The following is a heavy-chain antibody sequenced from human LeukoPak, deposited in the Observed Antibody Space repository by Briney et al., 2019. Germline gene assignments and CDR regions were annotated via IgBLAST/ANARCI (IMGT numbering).Heavy chain of an antibody. Sequence: GGSLRLSCAASGFTFSGYYMSWIRQAPGKGLEWVSYISSSGSTIYYADSVKGRFTISGDNAKNSLYLQMNSLRAEDTAVYYCASDFGYCSSTSCPPVLDYWGQGTLVTVSS. CDR2: ISSSGSTI. CDR1: GFTFSGYY. V-gene: IGHV3-11*01. CDR3: ASDFGYCSSTSCPPVLDY. D-gene: IGHD2-2*03. J-gene: IGHJ4*02.